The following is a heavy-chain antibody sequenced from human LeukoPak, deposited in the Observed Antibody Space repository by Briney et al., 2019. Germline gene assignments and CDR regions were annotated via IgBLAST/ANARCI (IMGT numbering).Heavy chain of an antibody. J-gene: IGHJ4*02. V-gene: IGHV5-51*01. CDR1: GYSFTSYW. D-gene: IGHD3-9*01. Sequence: KPGESLKLSCTGSGYSFTSYWIGWVRQMPGKGLEWMGIIYPGDSDTRYSPSFQGQVTISADKSIGTAYLQWSSLTASDTAMYYCARQRAFEDWSSPYFDYWGQGTLVTVSS. CDR3: ARQRAFEDWSSPYFDY. CDR2: IYPGDSDT.